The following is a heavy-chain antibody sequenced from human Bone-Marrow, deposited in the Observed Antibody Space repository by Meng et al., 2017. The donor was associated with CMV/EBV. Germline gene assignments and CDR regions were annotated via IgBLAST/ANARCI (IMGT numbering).Heavy chain of an antibody. CDR2: ISWNSGSI. V-gene: IGHV3-9*01. CDR1: GFTFDDYA. Sequence: GGSLRLACAASGFTFDDYAMHWVRQAPGKGREWVSGISWNSGSIGYADSVKGRFTISRDNAKNSLYLQMNSLRAEDTAVYYCARDPYSSGYTHWGQGTLVTVSS. J-gene: IGHJ4*02. CDR3: ARDPYSSGYTH. D-gene: IGHD6-19*01.